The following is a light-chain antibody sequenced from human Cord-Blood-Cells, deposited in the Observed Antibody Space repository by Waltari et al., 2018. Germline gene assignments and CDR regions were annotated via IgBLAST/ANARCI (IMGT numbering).Light chain of an antibody. CDR1: SCNIGSNT. CDR2: SNN. V-gene: IGLV1-44*01. J-gene: IGLJ3*02. CDR3: AAWDDSLNGWV. Sequence: QSVLTQPPSASGTPGQRVTIACYGSSCNIGSNTVNWYQQLPGTAPKLLIYSNNQRPSGVPDRFSGSKSGTSASLAISGLQSEDEADYYCAAWDDSLNGWVFGGGTKLTVL.